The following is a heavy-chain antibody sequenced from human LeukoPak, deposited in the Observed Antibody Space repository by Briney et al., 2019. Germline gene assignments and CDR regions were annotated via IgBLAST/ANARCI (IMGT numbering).Heavy chain of an antibody. D-gene: IGHD3-22*01. V-gene: IGHV3-21*06. CDR3: ARRGYHDSSGYDY. CDR2: ISGRSADI. CDR1: GFTFSSDS. Sequence: PGGSLRLSCAVSGFTFSSDSMNWVRQAPGKGLEWVSSISGRSADIYYADSVKGRFTISRDNAKNSVFLQMNNLRVEDTAIYYCARRGYHDSSGYDYWGQGTPVTVSS. J-gene: IGHJ4*02.